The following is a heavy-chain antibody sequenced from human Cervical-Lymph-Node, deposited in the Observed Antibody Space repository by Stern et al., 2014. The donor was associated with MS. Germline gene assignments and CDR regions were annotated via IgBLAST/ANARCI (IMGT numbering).Heavy chain of an antibody. CDR2: LDWDDDK. V-gene: IGHV2-70*04. Sequence: QVTLKESGPELVKPTQALTLTCTFSGFSLSTSGMRVSWIRQPPGKALEWLARLDWDDDKFYSTSLKTRLTISSDTSKNQVVFTMTNMDPVDTATYYCARSFYGYESAALGPFDYWGQGTLVTVSS. CDR3: ARSFYGYESAALGPFDY. CDR1: GFSLSTSGMR. J-gene: IGHJ4*02. D-gene: IGHD3-22*01.